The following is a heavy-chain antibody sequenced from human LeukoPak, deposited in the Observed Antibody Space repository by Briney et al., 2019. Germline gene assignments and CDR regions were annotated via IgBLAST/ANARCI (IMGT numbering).Heavy chain of an antibody. CDR2: IYYSGST. V-gene: IGHV4-59*01. J-gene: IGHJ3*02. CDR3: ARGGTIDQAFDI. D-gene: IGHD4/OR15-4a*01. CDR1: GGSISSYY. Sequence: PSETLSLTCTVSGGSISSYYWSWIRQPPGKGLEWIGYIYYSGSTNYNPSLKSRVTISVDTSKNQFSLKLSSVTAADTAVYYCARGGTIDQAFDIWGQGTMVTVSS.